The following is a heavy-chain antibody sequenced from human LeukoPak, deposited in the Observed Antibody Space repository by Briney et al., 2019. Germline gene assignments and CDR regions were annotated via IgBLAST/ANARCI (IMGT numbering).Heavy chain of an antibody. D-gene: IGHD3-22*01. J-gene: IGHJ3*02. CDR2: ISWNSGSI. CDR3: AKAATMIAQGEAFDI. V-gene: IGHV3-9*01. CDR1: GFTFDDYA. Sequence: GGSLRLSCAASGFTFDDYAMHWVRQAPGKGLEWVSGISWNSGSIGYADSVKGRFTISRDNAKNSLYLQMNSLRAEDTALYYCAKAATMIAQGEAFDIWGQGTMVTVSS.